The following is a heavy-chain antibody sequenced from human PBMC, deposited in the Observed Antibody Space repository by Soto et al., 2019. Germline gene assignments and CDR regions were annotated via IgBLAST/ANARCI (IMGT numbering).Heavy chain of an antibody. D-gene: IGHD3-22*01. J-gene: IGHJ4*02. CDR1: GGTFSSYA. CDR3: AWAYYYDSSGPFDY. V-gene: IGHV1-69*13. CDR2: IIPIFGTA. Sequence: SVKVSCKASGGTFSSYAISWVRQAPGQGLEWMGGIIPIFGTANYAQKFQGRVTITADESTSTAYMELSSLRSEDTAVYYCAWAYYYDSSGPFDYWGQGTLVTVSS.